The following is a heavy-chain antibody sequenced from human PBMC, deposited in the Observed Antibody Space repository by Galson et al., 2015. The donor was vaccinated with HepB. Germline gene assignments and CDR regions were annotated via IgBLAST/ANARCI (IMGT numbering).Heavy chain of an antibody. CDR1: GYTFTSYG. CDR3: AREGYFDWLSKGGNDAFDI. J-gene: IGHJ3*02. CDR2: ISAYNGNT. D-gene: IGHD3-9*01. V-gene: IGHV1-18*01. Sequence: SVKVSCKASGYTFTSYGISWVRQAPGQGLEWMGWISAYNGNTNYAQKLQGRVTMTTDTSTSTAYMELRSLRSDDTAVYYCAREGYFDWLSKGGNDAFDIWGQGTMVTVSS.